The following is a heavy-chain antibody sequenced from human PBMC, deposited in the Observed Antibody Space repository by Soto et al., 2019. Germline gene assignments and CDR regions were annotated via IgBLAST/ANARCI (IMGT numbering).Heavy chain of an antibody. CDR2: ISSGGTYT. J-gene: IGHJ5*02. V-gene: IGHV3-23*01. CDR3: AKDLRFGRLKAAYPDP. Sequence: PGGSLRLSCAASGFTFSNYAMTWVRQAPGKGLEWVSAISSGGTYTDYADSVKGRFTLSRDNSKNMVYLQMHSLSAEDTATYYCAKDLRFGRLKAAYPDPWGQGTLVTVSS. CDR1: GFTFSNYA. D-gene: IGHD2-15*01.